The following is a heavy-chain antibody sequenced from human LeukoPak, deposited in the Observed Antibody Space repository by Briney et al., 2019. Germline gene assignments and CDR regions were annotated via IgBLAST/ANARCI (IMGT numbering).Heavy chain of an antibody. CDR1: GFTFSSYG. CDR3: AKDDDTVHGNTDY. CDR2: ISGSGGST. Sequence: GGSLRLSCAASGFTFSSYGMHWVRQAPGKGLEWVSAISGSGGSTYYADSVKGRFTISRDNSKNTLYLQMNSLRAEDTAVYYCAKDDDTVHGNTDYWGQGTLVTVSS. J-gene: IGHJ4*02. D-gene: IGHD3-9*01. V-gene: IGHV3-23*01.